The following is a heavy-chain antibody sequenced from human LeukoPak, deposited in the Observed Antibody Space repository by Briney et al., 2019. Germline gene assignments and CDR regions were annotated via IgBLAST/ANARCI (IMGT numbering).Heavy chain of an antibody. V-gene: IGHV3-73*01. CDR2: IRSKANSYAT. Sequence: GGSLRLSCAASGFTFSSFWLSWVRQASGKGLEWVGRIRSKANSYATAYAASVKGRFTISRDDSKNTAYLQMNSLKTEDTAVYYCRLYNNDGGVFDYWGQGTLVTVSS. D-gene: IGHD3-16*01. CDR1: GFTFSSFW. CDR3: RLYNNDGGVFDY. J-gene: IGHJ4*02.